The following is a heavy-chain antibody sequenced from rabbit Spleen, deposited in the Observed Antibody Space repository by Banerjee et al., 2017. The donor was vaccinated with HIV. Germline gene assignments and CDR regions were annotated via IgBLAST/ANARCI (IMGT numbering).Heavy chain of an antibody. Sequence: QEQLVESGGGLVTPGGFLTLTCKASGFSFSNKDVMCWVRQAPGKGLEWIACINAYTGKPVYATWAKGRFTISRTSSTTVTLQMTSLTAADTATYFCARDLASVVGWNFNLWGPGTLVTVS. V-gene: IGHV1S45*01. D-gene: IGHD3-1*01. CDR2: INAYTGKP. J-gene: IGHJ4*01. CDR1: GFSFSNKDV. CDR3: ARDLASVVGWNFNL.